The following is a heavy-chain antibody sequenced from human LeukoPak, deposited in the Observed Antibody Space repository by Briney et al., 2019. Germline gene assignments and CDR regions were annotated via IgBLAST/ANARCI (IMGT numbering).Heavy chain of an antibody. J-gene: IGHJ4*02. CDR3: ARDPYCSSTSCPN. CDR2: ISSSSSTI. D-gene: IGHD2-2*01. Sequence: GGSLRLSCAASGFTFSSYSMNWVRQAPGKGLEWVSYISSSSSTIYYADSVKGRFTISRDNAKNSLYLQMNSLRAEDTAVYYCARDPYCSSTSCPNWGQGTLVTVSS. CDR1: GFTFSSYS. V-gene: IGHV3-48*04.